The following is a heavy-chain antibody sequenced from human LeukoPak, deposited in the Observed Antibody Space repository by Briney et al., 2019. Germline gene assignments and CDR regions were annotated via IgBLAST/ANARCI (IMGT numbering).Heavy chain of an antibody. CDR3: ASDGYYYGSGEL. J-gene: IGHJ4*02. CDR2: MNPNSGNT. Sequence: ASVKVSCKASGGTFSSSGISWVRQATGQGLEWMGWMNPNSGNTGYAQKSQGRVTMTRNTSISTAYMELSSLRSEDTAVYYCASDGYYYGSGELWGQGTLVTVSS. V-gene: IGHV1-8*02. CDR1: GGTFSSSG. D-gene: IGHD3-10*01.